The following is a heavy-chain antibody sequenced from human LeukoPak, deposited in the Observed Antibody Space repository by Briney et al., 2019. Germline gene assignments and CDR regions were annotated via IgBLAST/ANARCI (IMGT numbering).Heavy chain of an antibody. CDR2: INSDGSTT. D-gene: IGHD5-24*01. J-gene: IGHJ4*02. CDR1: GFTFNNYW. V-gene: IGHV3-74*03. CDR3: AHSDGYATFDY. Sequence: PGGSLRLSCAASGFTFNNYWMHWVRQVPAKCLMWVSHINSDGSTTTYADSVKGRFTVSRDNAKNTLYLQMNSLRVEDTAIYYCAHSDGYATFDYWGRGTLVTVSS.